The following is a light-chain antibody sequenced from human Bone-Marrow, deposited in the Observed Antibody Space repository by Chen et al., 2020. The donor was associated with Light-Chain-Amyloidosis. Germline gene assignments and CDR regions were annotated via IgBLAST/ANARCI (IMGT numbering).Light chain of an antibody. J-gene: IGKJ5*01. CDR3: QQSYSTPIT. CDR2: AAS. Sequence: EIDMTHSLSPLSVYERDRVTITCRASQTIGKYLNWYQQKPGKAPKLLIYAASSLQSGVPSRFSGSGSGTDFTLSISSLQAEDFAIYYCQQSYSTPITFGQGTRLEIK. CDR1: QTIGKY. V-gene: IGKV1-39*01.